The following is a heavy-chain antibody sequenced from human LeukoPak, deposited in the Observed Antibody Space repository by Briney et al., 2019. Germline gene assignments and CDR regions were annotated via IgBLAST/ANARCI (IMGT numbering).Heavy chain of an antibody. D-gene: IGHD6-13*01. V-gene: IGHV3-7*01. CDR2: INQGGSVK. CDR1: GFSFRDFW. Sequence: PGGSLRLSCAASGFSFRDFWMTWVRQAPGKGLEWVANINQGGSVKYYVDSVKGRFTISRDDAESSLYVQMNSLRDEDTAVYYCASVYSSSWYPLVYMDVWGKGTTVTVSS. CDR3: ASVYSSSWYPLVYMDV. J-gene: IGHJ6*03.